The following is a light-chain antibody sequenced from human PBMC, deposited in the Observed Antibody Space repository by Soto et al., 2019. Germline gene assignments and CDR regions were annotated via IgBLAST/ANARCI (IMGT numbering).Light chain of an antibody. CDR3: QQVNRYPYT. CDR2: VAS. J-gene: IGKJ2*01. Sequence: DLQLTQSPSFMTASVGARVTITCRASQGIGRYLDWYQQKPGKAPNLLIYVASTLQNGVPSRFSGSGSGTLFTLTVSSLQPEDFATYYCQQVNRYPYTFGQGTKLEIK. CDR1: QGIGRY. V-gene: IGKV1-9*01.